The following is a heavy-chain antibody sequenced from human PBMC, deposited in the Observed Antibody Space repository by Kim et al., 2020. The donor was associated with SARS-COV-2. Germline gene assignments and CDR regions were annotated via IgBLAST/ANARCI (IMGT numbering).Heavy chain of an antibody. V-gene: IGHV4-39*07. J-gene: IGHJ5*02. CDR2: IYYSGST. CDR3: ARVLRIAVAGANWFDP. CDR1: GGSISSSSYY. D-gene: IGHD6-19*01. Sequence: SETLSLTCTVSGGSISSSSYYWGWIRQPPGKGLEWIGSIYYSGSTYYNPSLKSRVTISVDTSKNQFSLKLSSVTAADTAVYYCARVLRIAVAGANWFDPWGQGTLVTVSS.